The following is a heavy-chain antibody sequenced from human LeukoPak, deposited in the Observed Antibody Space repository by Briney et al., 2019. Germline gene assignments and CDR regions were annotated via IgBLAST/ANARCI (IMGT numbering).Heavy chain of an antibody. CDR1: GFTFSSYA. J-gene: IGHJ4*02. V-gene: IGHV3-23*01. CDR3: AKDLYCSGGSCYSEPLDY. CDR2: ISGSGGST. Sequence: PGGSLRLSCAASGFTFSSYAMNWVRQAPGKGLEWVSAISGSGGSTYYADSVKGRFTISRDNSKNTLYLQMNSLRAEDTAVYYRAKDLYCSGGSCYSEPLDYWGQGTLVTVCS. D-gene: IGHD2-15*01.